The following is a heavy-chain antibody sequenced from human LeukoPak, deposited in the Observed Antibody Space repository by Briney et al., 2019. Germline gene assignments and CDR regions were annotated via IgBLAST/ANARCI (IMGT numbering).Heavy chain of an antibody. CDR2: ISYDGSNK. Sequence: PGRSLRLSCAASGFTVSSYAMHWVRQAPGKGLEWVAIISYDGSNKYYADSVKGRFTISRDNSKNTLYLQMNSLRAEDTAVYYCARDQDGSGSYYRSGHHYWGQGTLVTVSS. D-gene: IGHD3-10*01. CDR3: ARDQDGSGSYYRSGHHY. J-gene: IGHJ4*02. V-gene: IGHV3-30-3*01. CDR1: GFTVSSYA.